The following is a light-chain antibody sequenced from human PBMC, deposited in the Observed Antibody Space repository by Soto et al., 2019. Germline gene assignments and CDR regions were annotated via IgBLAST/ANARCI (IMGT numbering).Light chain of an antibody. CDR2: WAS. J-gene: IGKJ3*01. CDR1: QSVFLRTNNKDY. CDR3: QQYYDTPLT. V-gene: IGKV4-1*01. Sequence: DIVMTQSPDSLAVSLGERATINCQSSQSVFLRTNNKDYLAWYQQKPGQPPKLLIYWASTRESVVPDRFSGSGSGTDFTLTISSLQAEDVALYYCQQYYDTPLTFGPGTKVEIK.